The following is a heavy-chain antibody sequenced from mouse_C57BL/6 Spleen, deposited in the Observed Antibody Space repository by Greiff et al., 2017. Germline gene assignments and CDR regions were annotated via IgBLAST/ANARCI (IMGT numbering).Heavy chain of an antibody. V-gene: IGHV2-5*01. J-gene: IGHJ4*01. D-gene: IGHD2-5*01. CDR3: AKKGSNYEGAMDY. CDR1: GFSLTSYG. Sequence: VKLMESGPGLVQPSQSLSITCTVSGFSLTSYGVHWVRQSPGKGLEWLGVIWRGGSTDYNAAFMSRLSITKDNSKSQVFFKMNSLQADDTAIYYCAKKGSNYEGAMDYWGQGTSVTVSS. CDR2: IWRGGST.